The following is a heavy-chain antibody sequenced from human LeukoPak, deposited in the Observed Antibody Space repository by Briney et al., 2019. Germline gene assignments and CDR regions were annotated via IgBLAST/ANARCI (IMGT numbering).Heavy chain of an antibody. D-gene: IGHD2-15*01. Sequence: ASVKVSCKASGYTFTSYGISWVRQAPGQGLEWMGWISAYNGNTNYAQNLQGRVTMTTDTSTSTAYMELRSLRSDDTAVYYCAKDWGDYGGGCHYAPGHFYWGQGTLVTVSS. CDR3: AKDWGDYGGGCHYAPGHFY. V-gene: IGHV1-18*01. CDR1: GYTFTSYG. J-gene: IGHJ4*02. CDR2: ISAYNGNT.